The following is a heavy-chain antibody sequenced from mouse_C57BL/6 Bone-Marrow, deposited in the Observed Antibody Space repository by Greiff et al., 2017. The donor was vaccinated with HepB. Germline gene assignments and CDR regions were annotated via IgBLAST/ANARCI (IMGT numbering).Heavy chain of an antibody. V-gene: IGHV1-58*01. Sequence: EVKLQESGAELVRPGSSVKMSCKTSGYTFTSYGINWVKQRPGQGLEWIGYIYIGNGYTEYNEKFKGKATLTSDTSSSTAYMQLSSLTSEDSAIYFCARGGDYYGSSYGYFDVWGTGTTVTVSS. CDR2: IYIGNGYT. CDR1: GYTFTSYG. CDR3: ARGGDYYGSSYGYFDV. J-gene: IGHJ1*03. D-gene: IGHD1-1*01.